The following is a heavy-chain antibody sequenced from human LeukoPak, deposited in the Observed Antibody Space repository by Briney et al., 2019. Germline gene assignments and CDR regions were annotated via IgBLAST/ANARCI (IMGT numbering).Heavy chain of an antibody. D-gene: IGHD3-9*01. CDR3: AVLRYFDWAFDY. V-gene: IGHV4-61*01. Sequence: SETLSLTCTVSGGSVRSGSYYWSWIRQPPGKGLEWIGYIHYSGSTNYNPSLKSRVTISVDTSKNQFPLKLSSVTAADAAVYYCAVLRYFDWAFDYWGQGTLVTVSS. CDR1: GGSVRSGSYY. J-gene: IGHJ4*02. CDR2: IHYSGST.